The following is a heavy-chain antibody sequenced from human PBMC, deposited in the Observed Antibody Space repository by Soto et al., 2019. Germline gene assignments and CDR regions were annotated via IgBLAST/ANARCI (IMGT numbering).Heavy chain of an antibody. D-gene: IGHD6-6*01. CDR2: ISSSSDTI. Sequence: GGSLRLSCAPSGFTLPGYSMNWVRQAPWKGLEWVSYISSSSDTIYYADSVKGRFTISRDNAKNLLYLQMKSLRAEDTAVYYCARSSTFYDYWGQGTPVTVSS. CDR1: GFTLPGYS. V-gene: IGHV3-48*01. CDR3: ARSSTFYDY. J-gene: IGHJ4*02.